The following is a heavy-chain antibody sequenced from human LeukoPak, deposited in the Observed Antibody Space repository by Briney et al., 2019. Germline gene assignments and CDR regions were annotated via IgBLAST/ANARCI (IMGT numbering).Heavy chain of an antibody. CDR2: MYTSGST. V-gene: IGHV4-61*02. Sequence: SETLSLTCSVSGGSINSGNYYWSWIRQPAGKGLEWIGRMYTSGSTNYNPSLKSRVSISVDTSKNQFSLKLTSVTAADTAVYYCARYLGYCSGGSCLQWAFDVWGQGTMVTVSS. CDR1: GGSINSGNYY. D-gene: IGHD2-15*01. CDR3: ARYLGYCSGGSCLQWAFDV. J-gene: IGHJ3*01.